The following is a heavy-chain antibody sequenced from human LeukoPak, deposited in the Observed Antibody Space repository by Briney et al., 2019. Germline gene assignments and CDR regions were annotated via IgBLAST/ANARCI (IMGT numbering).Heavy chain of an antibody. Sequence: PGGSLRLSCAASGFTFSSYSMNWVRQAPGKGLEWVSSISSSSSYIYYADSVKGRFTISRDNAKNSLYLQMNSLRAEDTAVYYCARDTHCSSTSCRSYYYYMDVWGKGTTVTVSS. CDR2: ISSSSSYI. V-gene: IGHV3-21*01. J-gene: IGHJ6*03. D-gene: IGHD2-2*01. CDR1: GFTFSSYS. CDR3: ARDTHCSSTSCRSYYYYMDV.